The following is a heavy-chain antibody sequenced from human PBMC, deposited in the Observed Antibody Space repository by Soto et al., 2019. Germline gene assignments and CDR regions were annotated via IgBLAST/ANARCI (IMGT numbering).Heavy chain of an antibody. Sequence: EVQLLESGGGLVQPGGSLRLSCAASGFTFSSYAMSWVRQAPGKGLEWVSVITDSGTSTYYADSVKGRFTISRDNSKNTLYLQMNSLRAEDTAVYYCAKARFWSGYDPTGGGMDVWGQGTTVTVSS. V-gene: IGHV3-23*01. D-gene: IGHD3-3*01. CDR3: AKARFWSGYDPTGGGMDV. J-gene: IGHJ6*02. CDR1: GFTFSSYA. CDR2: ITDSGTST.